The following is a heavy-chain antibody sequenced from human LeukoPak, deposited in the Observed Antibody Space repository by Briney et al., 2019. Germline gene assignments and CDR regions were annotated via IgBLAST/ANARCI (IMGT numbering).Heavy chain of an antibody. Sequence: SQTLSLTCTVSGGSISSGSYYWSWIRQPAGKGLEWIGRIYTSGSTNYNPSLKSRVTISVDTSKNQFSLKLSSVTAADTAVYYCARATADYSNSWSFDFWGQGTLVTVSS. CDR2: IYTSGST. CDR3: ARATADYSNSWSFDF. CDR1: GGSISSGSYY. D-gene: IGHD6-13*01. J-gene: IGHJ4*02. V-gene: IGHV4-61*02.